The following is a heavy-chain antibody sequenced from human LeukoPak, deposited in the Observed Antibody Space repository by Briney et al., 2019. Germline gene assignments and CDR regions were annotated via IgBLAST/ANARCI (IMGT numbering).Heavy chain of an antibody. Sequence: PSETLSLTCAVYGGSFSGYYWSWIRQPPGKGLEWIGEINHSGSTNYNPSLKSRVTISVDTSKNQFSLKLSSVTAADTAVYYCASRYGDYGPSNYWGQGTLVTVSS. D-gene: IGHD4-17*01. J-gene: IGHJ4*02. V-gene: IGHV4-34*01. CDR3: ASRYGDYGPSNY. CDR1: GGSFSGYY. CDR2: INHSGST.